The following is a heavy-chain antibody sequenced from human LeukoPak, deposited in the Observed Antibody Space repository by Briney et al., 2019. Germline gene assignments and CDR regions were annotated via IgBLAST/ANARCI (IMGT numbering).Heavy chain of an antibody. D-gene: IGHD3/OR15-3a*01. J-gene: IGHJ4*02. CDR2: INSDGSST. Sequence: GGSLRLSCAVSGFTFNTYWMHWVRQAPGKGLVWVSRINSDGSSTSYADSVKGRFTLSRDNSKNTLYLQMNSLRAEDTAVYYCAKGVWTDYTITHFDYWGQGTLVTVSS. V-gene: IGHV3-74*01. CDR3: AKGVWTDYTITHFDY. CDR1: GFTFNTYW.